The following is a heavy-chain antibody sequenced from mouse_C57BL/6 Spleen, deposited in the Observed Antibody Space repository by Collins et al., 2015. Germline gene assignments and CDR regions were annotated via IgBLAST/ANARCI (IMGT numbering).Heavy chain of an antibody. Sequence: QVQLQQSGPELVKPGASVRISCKASGYTFTSYYIHWVKQRPGQGLEWIGWIYPGNVNTKYNEKFKGKATLTADKSSSTAYMQLSSLTSEDSAVYFCARGRISFDYWGQGTTLTVSS. J-gene: IGHJ2*01. V-gene: IGHV1S56*01. CDR1: GYTFTSYY. CDR3: ARGRISFDY. CDR2: IYPGNVNT.